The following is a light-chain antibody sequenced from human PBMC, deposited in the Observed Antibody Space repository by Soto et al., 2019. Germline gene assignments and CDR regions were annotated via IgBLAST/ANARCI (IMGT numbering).Light chain of an antibody. CDR2: GAS. Sequence: EIVMTQSPATLSVSPGDCATLSCRASQSVRTNLAWYQQKPGQAPRLLIYGASTRATGIPDRFSGSGSGTDFTLTISRLEPEDFAVYYCQQYGSLSWTFGQGTKVDIK. CDR1: QSVRTN. V-gene: IGKV3-20*01. CDR3: QQYGSLSWT. J-gene: IGKJ1*01.